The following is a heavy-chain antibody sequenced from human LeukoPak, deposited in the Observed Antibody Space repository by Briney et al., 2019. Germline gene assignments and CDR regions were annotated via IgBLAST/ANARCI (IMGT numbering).Heavy chain of an antibody. Sequence: SETLSLTCTVSGASISSGGYFWSWIRQPPGKGLEWIGYIYHTGNTYYNPSLGSRVTMSVDKSKNQFSLSLASVTVADTAVYYCARERPLDTVVSQDFWGQGTLVIVSS. D-gene: IGHD4-23*01. J-gene: IGHJ4*02. CDR3: ARERPLDTVVSQDF. CDR2: IYHTGNT. CDR1: GASISSGGYF. V-gene: IGHV4-30-2*01.